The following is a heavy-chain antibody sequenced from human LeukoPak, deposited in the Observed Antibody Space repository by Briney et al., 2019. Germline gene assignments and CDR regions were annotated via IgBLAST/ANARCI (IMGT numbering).Heavy chain of an antibody. Sequence: SETLSLTCTVSGGSISSSSYYWGWIRQPPGKGLEWIGSIYYSGSTYYNPSLKSRVTISVDTSKNQFSLKLSSVTAADTAVYYCARVELSGYSGYPVDYWGQGTLVTVSS. V-gene: IGHV4-39*07. D-gene: IGHD5-12*01. J-gene: IGHJ4*02. CDR2: IYYSGST. CDR3: ARVELSGYSGYPVDY. CDR1: GGSISSSSYY.